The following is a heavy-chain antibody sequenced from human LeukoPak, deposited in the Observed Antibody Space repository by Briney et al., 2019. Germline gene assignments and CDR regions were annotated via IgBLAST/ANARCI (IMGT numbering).Heavy chain of an antibody. J-gene: IGHJ4*02. CDR2: INHSGST. Sequence: SKTLSLTCAVYGGSFSGYYWSWIRQPPGKGLEWIGEINHSGSTNYNPSLKSRVTISVDTSKNQFSLKLSSVTAADTAVYYCARRLWLRAFGYWGQGTLVTVSS. D-gene: IGHD5-18*01. V-gene: IGHV4-34*01. CDR3: ARRLWLRAFGY. CDR1: GGSFSGYY.